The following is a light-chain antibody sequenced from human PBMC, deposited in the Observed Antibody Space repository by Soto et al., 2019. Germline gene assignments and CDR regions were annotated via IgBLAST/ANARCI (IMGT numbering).Light chain of an antibody. CDR3: AAWDDSLSGWV. CDR2: RNY. CDR1: TSNIGSNH. J-gene: IGLJ3*02. Sequence: QAVVTQPPSASGTPGQRVTISCSGSTSNIGSNHVYWYQQFPGTAPKLLIHRNYQRPSGVPDRFSGSKSGTSASLAISGLRSEDEADYYCAAWDDSLSGWVFGGGTKVTVL. V-gene: IGLV1-47*01.